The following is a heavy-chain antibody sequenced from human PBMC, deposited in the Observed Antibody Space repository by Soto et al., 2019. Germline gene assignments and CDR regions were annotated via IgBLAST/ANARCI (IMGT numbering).Heavy chain of an antibody. CDR2: ISYDGSNK. J-gene: IGHJ4*02. V-gene: IGHV3-30-3*01. Sequence: QVQLVESGGGVVQPGRSLRLSCAASGFTFSSYAMHWVRQAPGKGLERVAVISYDGSNKYYADSVKGRFTISRDNSKNTLYLQMNSLRAEDTAVYYCARVEQPHLSRSVLDYWGQGTLVTVSS. CDR1: GFTFSSYA. D-gene: IGHD1-1*01. CDR3: ARVEQPHLSRSVLDY.